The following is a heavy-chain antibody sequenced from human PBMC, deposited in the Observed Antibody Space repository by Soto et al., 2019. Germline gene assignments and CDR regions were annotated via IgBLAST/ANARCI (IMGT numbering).Heavy chain of an antibody. CDR2: TKNKANSYST. CDR1: EFTFSDHY. J-gene: IGHJ2*01. Sequence: EVHLVESGGGLVQPGGSLRLSCAASEFTFSDHYMDWVRQAPGKGLEWVGRTKNKANSYSTEYAASVKGRFTISRDDSKNSLYLQMNSQITEDTAVYYCARSLSGYNDWYLDHWGRGTLGTVSS. CDR3: ARSLSGYNDWYLDH. D-gene: IGHD3-22*01. V-gene: IGHV3-72*01.